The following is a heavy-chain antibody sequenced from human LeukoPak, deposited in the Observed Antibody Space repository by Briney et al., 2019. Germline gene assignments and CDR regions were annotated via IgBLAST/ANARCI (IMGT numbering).Heavy chain of an antibody. Sequence: GSLRLSCSASGFTFSSSALDWVRQAPGKGLEWVSTISGSGGSTYYADSVKGRFTISRDNSKNTLFLQMNSLRAEDTAVYYCAKGRNTYYDSWGQGTLVTVSS. D-gene: IGHD3-16*01. J-gene: IGHJ5*02. CDR3: AKGRNTYYDS. CDR2: ISGSGGST. CDR1: GFTFSSSA. V-gene: IGHV3-23*01.